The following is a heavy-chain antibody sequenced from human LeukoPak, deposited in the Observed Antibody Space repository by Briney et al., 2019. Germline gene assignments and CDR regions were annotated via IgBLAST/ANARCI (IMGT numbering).Heavy chain of an antibody. J-gene: IGHJ4*02. CDR3: ARGDLAVGATGV. V-gene: IGHV3-21*01. CDR1: GFTFSSYS. CDR2: ISSSSSYI. Sequence: GGSLRLSCAASGFTFSSYSMNWVRQAPGKGLEWVSSISSSSSYIYYADSVKGRFTISRDNAKNSLYLQMNSLRAEDTAVYYCARGDLAVGATGVWGQGTLVTVSS. D-gene: IGHD1-26*01.